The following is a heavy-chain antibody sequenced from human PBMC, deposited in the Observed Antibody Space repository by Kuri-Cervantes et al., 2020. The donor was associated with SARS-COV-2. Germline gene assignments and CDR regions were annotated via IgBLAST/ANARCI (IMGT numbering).Heavy chain of an antibody. CDR3: ARGSPEYWFDP. J-gene: IGHJ5*02. V-gene: IGHV4-34*01. Sequence: SETLSLTCAVYGGSFSGYYWSWIRQPPGKGLEWIGEINHSGSTNYNPSLKSRVTISVVTSKNQFSLKLSSVTAADTAVYYCARGSPEYWFDPWGQGTLVTVSS. CDR1: GGSFSGYY. CDR2: INHSGST.